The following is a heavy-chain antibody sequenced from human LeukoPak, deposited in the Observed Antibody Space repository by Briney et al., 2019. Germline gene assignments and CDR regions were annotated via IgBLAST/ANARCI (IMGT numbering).Heavy chain of an antibody. CDR1: GGSISSSSYY. V-gene: IGHV4-39*01. CDR3: ARQGVGLLQLAPSTFDF. D-gene: IGHD5-24*01. J-gene: IGHJ4*01. Sequence: SETLSLTCTVSGGSISSSSYYWGWIRQPPGKGLEWIGSIYYSGSTYYNPSLKSRVTISVDTSKNQFSLKLSSVTAADTAVYYFARQGVGLLQLAPSTFDFWGQGTLVPVSS. CDR2: IYYSGST.